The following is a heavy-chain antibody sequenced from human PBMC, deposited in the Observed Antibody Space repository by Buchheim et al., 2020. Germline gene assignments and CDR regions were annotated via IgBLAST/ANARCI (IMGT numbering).Heavy chain of an antibody. J-gene: IGHJ4*02. CDR2: INSDGSST. D-gene: IGHD6-6*01. Sequence: EVQLVESGGGLVQPGGSLRLSCAASGFTFSSYWMHWVRQAPGKGLVWVSRINSDGSSTSYADSVKGRFTISRDNSKNTLDLQMNSLRADDTAVYYCAKGQFVRKGYFDYWGQGAL. CDR1: GFTFSSYW. V-gene: IGHV3-74*01. CDR3: AKGQFVRKGYFDY.